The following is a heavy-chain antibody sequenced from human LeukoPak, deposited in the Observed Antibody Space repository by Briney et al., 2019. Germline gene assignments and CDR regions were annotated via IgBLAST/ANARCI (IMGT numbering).Heavy chain of an antibody. CDR3: ARGTDYYDSSGFDY. CDR2: IYYSGST. V-gene: IGHV4-30-4*08. D-gene: IGHD3-22*01. J-gene: IGHJ4*02. Sequence: PSETLSLTCTVPGGSISSGDYYWSWIRQPPGKGLEGIGYIYYSGSTYYNPSLKSRVTIPVDTSKNQFSLKLSSVTAADTAVYYCARGTDYYDSSGFDYWGQGTLVTVSS. CDR1: GGSISSGDYY.